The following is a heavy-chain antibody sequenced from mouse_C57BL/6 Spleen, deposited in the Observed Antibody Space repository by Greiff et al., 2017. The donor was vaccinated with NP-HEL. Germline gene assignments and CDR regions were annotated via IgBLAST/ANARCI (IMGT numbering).Heavy chain of an antibody. CDR1: GYAFSSYW. J-gene: IGHJ2*01. CDR3: ARWYYQYYFDY. D-gene: IGHD1-1*01. CDR2: IYPGDGDT. V-gene: IGHV1-80*01. Sequence: QVQLQQSGAELVKPGASVKISCKASGYAFSSYWMNWVKQRPGKGLEWIGQIYPGDGDTNYNGKFKGKATLTADKSSSTAYMQLSSLTSEDSAVYFCARWYYQYYFDYWGQGTTLTVSS.